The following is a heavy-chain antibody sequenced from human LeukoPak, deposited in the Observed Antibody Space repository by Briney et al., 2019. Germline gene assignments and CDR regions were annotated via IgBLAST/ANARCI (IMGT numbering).Heavy chain of an antibody. V-gene: IGHV4-59*08. CDR2: IYDSGST. D-gene: IGHD1-26*01. J-gene: IGHJ4*02. CDR3: ARQVGAMRFDY. CDR1: GGSMRSYY. Sequence: SETLSLTCVVSGGSMRSYYWAWIRQPPGKGLECIGYIYDSGSTNYNPSLKSRVTISVDTSKNLYSLNLTSVTAADMAVYYCARQVGAMRFDYWGQGILVTVSS.